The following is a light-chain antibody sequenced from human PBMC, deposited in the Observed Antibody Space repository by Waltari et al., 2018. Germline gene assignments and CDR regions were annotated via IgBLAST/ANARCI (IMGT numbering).Light chain of an antibody. CDR2: DTS. Sequence: EIVMTQSPATLSVSPGDSVTLACRASQSVNSKVAWYQQKPGQPPRRLIFDTSTRATDIPARFSGRGSGTEFTLTITSLQSDDFAVYYCQQYNEWPPLTFGGGTKLDIK. CDR1: QSVNSK. J-gene: IGKJ4*01. V-gene: IGKV3-15*01. CDR3: QQYNEWPPLT.